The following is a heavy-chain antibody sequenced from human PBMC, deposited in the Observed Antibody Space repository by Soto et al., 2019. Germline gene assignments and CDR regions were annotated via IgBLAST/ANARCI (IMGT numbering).Heavy chain of an antibody. CDR2: VYYSGST. J-gene: IGHJ5*01. D-gene: IGHD2-21*02. CDR3: ARDIGDWPRGWFDS. Sequence: PSETLYLTSSFSGGSVNNYYWSCIRQPPGKGLEWIGYVYYSGSTNYNPSLKSRVTISIDRSRNQFSLRVTSVTAADTAIYYCARDIGDWPRGWFDSWGQGSLVTVSS. CDR1: GGSVNNYY. V-gene: IGHV4-59*02.